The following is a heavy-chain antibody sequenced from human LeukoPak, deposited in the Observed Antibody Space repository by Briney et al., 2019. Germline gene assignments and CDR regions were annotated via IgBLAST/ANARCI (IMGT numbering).Heavy chain of an antibody. J-gene: IGHJ4*02. CDR1: GFAFSTYA. V-gene: IGHV3-30-3*01. CDR3: ARGPLVTTYYFDY. D-gene: IGHD3-9*01. Sequence: PGGSLRLSCAASGFAFSTYAMHWVRQSPGKGLEGVAFISYDGSNKYYADSVKGRFTISRDNSKNTLYLQMNSLRLEDTAVYYCARGPLVTTYYFDYWGQGTLVSVSS. CDR2: ISYDGSNK.